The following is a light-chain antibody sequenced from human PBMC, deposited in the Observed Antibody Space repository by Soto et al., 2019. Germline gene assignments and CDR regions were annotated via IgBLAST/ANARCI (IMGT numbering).Light chain of an antibody. Sequence: DIQMTQSPSSLSASVGDRVTITCRASQIINTWLAWYQQKPGKAPKLLIYRTSNLLSGVPARFSGSGSGTEFTLTISSLQPDDFSIYYCQQYETYSCTFGPGTKVDL. CDR1: QIINTW. V-gene: IGKV1-5*03. J-gene: IGKJ3*01. CDR3: QQYETYSCT. CDR2: RTS.